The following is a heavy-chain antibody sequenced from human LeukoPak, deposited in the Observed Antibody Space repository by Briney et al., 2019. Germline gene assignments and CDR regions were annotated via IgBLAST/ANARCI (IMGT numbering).Heavy chain of an antibody. CDR3: ARENSGSYREFDY. D-gene: IGHD1-26*01. V-gene: IGHV4-59*10. CDR2: IYTSGST. J-gene: IGHJ4*02. CDR1: GGSFSGYY. Sequence: SETLSLTCAVFGGSFSGYYWSWIRQPPGKGLEWIGRIYTSGSTNYNASLKSRVSMSVDTSKNQFSLKLSSVTAADTAVFYCARENSGSYREFDYWGQGTLVTVSS.